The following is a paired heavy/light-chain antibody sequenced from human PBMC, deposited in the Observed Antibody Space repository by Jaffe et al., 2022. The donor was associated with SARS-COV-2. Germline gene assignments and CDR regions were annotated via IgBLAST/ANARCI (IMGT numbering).Heavy chain of an antibody. V-gene: IGHV3-48*01. Sequence: EVQLVESGGGLVQPGGSLRLSCAASGFTFSSYSMNWVRQAPGKGLEWVSYISSSSTTIYYADSVKGRFTISRDNAKNSLYLQMNSLRAEDTAVYYCATMYYYESSTLAPFDYWGQGTLVTVSS. CDR3: ATMYYYESSTLAPFDY. CDR2: ISSSSTTI. CDR1: GFTFSSYS. D-gene: IGHD3-22*01. J-gene: IGHJ4*02.
Light chain of an antibody. Sequence: DIVMTQTPLSLSVTPGQPASISCKSSQSLLHSDGKTYLYWYLQKPGQPPQLLIYEVSNRFSGVPDRFSGSGSGTDFTLKISRAEAEDVGVYYCMQSIQLPYTFGQGTKVEIK. CDR1: QSLLHSDGKTY. CDR3: MQSIQLPYT. V-gene: IGKV2D-29*01. J-gene: IGKJ2*01. CDR2: EVS.